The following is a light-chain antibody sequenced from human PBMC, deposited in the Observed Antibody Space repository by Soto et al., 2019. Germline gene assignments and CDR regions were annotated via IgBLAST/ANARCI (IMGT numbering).Light chain of an antibody. V-gene: IGLV1-44*01. Sequence: QYVLTQPPSASGTPGQRVTISCSGSSSNIGSNTVNWYQQLPGTAPKLPIYSNNQRPSGVPDRFSGSKSGTSASLAISGLQSEDEADYYCAAWDDSLNGVVFGGGTKVTVL. CDR3: AAWDDSLNGVV. CDR2: SNN. CDR1: SSNIGSNT. J-gene: IGLJ2*01.